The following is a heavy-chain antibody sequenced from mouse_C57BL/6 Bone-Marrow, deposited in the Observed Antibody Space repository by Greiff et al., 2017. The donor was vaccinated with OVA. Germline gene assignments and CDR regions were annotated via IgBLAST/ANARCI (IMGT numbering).Heavy chain of an antibody. CDR1: GFTFSDYY. Sequence: DVQPVESGGGSVQPGGFLKLSCAASGFTFSDYYMYRVRQTPEKRLEWVAYICNCGGSTYYPDTVKGRFTISRDNAKNTLYLQMSRLKSEDTARDYCARPYYCGSSGVDYWGQGTTLTVSS. CDR3: ARPYYCGSSGVDY. V-gene: IGHV5-12*01. CDR2: ICNCGGST. J-gene: IGHJ2*01. D-gene: IGHD1-1*01.